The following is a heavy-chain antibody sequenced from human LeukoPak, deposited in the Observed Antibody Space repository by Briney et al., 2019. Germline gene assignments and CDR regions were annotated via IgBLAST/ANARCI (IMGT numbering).Heavy chain of an antibody. D-gene: IGHD1-26*01. CDR2: MNPNSGNT. Sequence: ASVKVSCKASGYTFTSYGISWVRQAPGQGLEWMGWMNPNSGNTGYAQKFQGRVTMTRNTSISTAYMELSSLRSEDTAVYYCARGSRVSGSLDYWGQGTLVTVSS. CDR3: ARGSRVSGSLDY. CDR1: GYTFTSYG. J-gene: IGHJ4*02. V-gene: IGHV1-8*02.